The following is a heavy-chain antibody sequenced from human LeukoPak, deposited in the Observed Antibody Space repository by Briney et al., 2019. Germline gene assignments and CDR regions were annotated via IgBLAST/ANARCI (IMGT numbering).Heavy chain of an antibody. CDR1: GGSISSYY. Sequence: PSETLSLTCTVSGGSISSYYWSWIRQPPGKGLEWIGYIHYSGSTNYNPSLKSRVTISVDTSKNQFSLKLSSVTAADTAVYYCARNFRGSSYFYWGQGTLVTVSS. CDR3: ARNFRGSSYFY. V-gene: IGHV4-59*08. J-gene: IGHJ4*02. CDR2: IHYSGST. D-gene: IGHD5-18*01.